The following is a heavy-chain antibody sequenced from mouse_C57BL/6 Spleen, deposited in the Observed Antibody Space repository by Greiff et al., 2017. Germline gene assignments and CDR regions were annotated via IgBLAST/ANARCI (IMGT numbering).Heavy chain of an antibody. J-gene: IGHJ4*01. CDR3: ARRDWDDAMDY. CDR2: IDPSDSYT. V-gene: IGHV1-69*01. CDR1: GYTFTSYW. Sequence: QVQLQQPGAELVMPGASVKLSCKASGYTFTSYWMHWVKQRPGQGLEWIGEIDPSDSYTNYNQKFKGKSTLTVDKSSSTAYMPLSSLTSEDSAVYYCARRDWDDAMDYWGQGTSVTVSS. D-gene: IGHD4-1*01.